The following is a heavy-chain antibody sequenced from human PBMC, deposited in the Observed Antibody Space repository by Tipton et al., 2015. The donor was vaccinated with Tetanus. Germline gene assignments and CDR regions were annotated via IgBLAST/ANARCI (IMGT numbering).Heavy chain of an antibody. J-gene: IGHJ6*02. CDR1: GYTFTSYD. D-gene: IGHD3-10*01. CDR2: MNPDSGNT. CDR3: ARVYRMVRGGYSYGLDV. V-gene: IGHV1-8*01. Sequence: QSGAEVKKPGASVKVSCETSGYTFTSYDIHWVRQATGQGLEWMGWMNPDSGNTGYTHNSQGRVTLTRDTSISTAYMELSSLKFGDTAVYYCARVYRMVRGGYSYGLDVWGQGTTVTVSS.